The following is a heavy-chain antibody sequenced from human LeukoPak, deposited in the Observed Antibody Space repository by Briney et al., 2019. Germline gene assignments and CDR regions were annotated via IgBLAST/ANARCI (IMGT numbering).Heavy chain of an antibody. Sequence: GGSLRLSCAASGFTFDDYAMHWVRQAPGKGLEWVSLISWDGGSTYYADSVKGRFTISRDNSKNSLYLQMNSLRAEDTALYYCAKDNGGYFDYWGQGTLVTVPS. CDR3: AKDNGGYFDY. CDR2: ISWDGGST. V-gene: IGHV3-43D*03. J-gene: IGHJ4*02. CDR1: GFTFDDYA. D-gene: IGHD2-15*01.